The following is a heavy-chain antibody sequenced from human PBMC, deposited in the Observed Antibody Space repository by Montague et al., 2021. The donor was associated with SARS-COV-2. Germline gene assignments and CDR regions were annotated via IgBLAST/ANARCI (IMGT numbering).Heavy chain of an antibody. J-gene: IGHJ4*02. CDR1: SGSIISSGYY. CDR2: IYYSGNT. Sequence: SETLSLTCSVSSGSIISSGYYWGWIRQPQGKELEWIGNIYYSGNTYYNPSLQSRGTISVDTSKNYLSLRVSSVTAAATAVYFCAGGVIRGVTTPFDYWGQGSQVTVSS. D-gene: IGHD3-10*01. V-gene: IGHV4-39*02. CDR3: AGGVIRGVTTPFDY.